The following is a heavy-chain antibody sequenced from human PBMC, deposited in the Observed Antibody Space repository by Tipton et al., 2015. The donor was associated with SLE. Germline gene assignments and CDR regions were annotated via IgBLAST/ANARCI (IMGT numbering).Heavy chain of an antibody. CDR3: ARVKGEGAFDI. J-gene: IGHJ3*02. CDR2: INLGGGT. D-gene: IGHD3-10*01. CDR1: GGSLSDFY. Sequence: GLVKPSETLSLTCAVYGGSLSDFYWNWIRQPPGKGLEWIGEINLGGGTSYNPSLKSRVSISVDESKNQLSLRLTTVTAADTAVYYCARVKGEGAFDIWGQGPMVTVSS. V-gene: IGHV4-34*01.